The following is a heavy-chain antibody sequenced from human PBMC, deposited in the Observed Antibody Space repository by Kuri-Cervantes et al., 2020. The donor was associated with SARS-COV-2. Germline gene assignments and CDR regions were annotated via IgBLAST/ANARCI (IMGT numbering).Heavy chain of an antibody. CDR1: GFTFSSYS. D-gene: IGHD1-26*01. CDR2: ISRSSSYI. J-gene: IGHJ4*02. CDR3: ASGGANKGWGY. Sequence: GGSLRLSCAASGFTFSSYSMNWVRQAPGKGLEWVSSISRSSSYIYYADTVKGRFTISRDNAKNSLYLQMNSLRADDTAVYYCASGGANKGWGYWGQGTLVTVSS. V-gene: IGHV3-21*01.